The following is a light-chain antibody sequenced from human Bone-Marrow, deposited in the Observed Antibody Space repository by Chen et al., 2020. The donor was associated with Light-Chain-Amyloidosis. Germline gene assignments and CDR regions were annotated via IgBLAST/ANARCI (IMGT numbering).Light chain of an antibody. J-gene: IGKJ4*01. CDR3: QQRSNWRVT. CDR2: DAS. Sequence: EIVLTQSPATLSLSPGERATLSCRASQSVSSYLAWFQQKPGQAPRLLIYDASNRATGIPGRFSGSGSGTDFTLTISSLEPEDFAVYYCQQRSNWRVTFGGGTKVKIK. V-gene: IGKV3-11*01. CDR1: QSVSSY.